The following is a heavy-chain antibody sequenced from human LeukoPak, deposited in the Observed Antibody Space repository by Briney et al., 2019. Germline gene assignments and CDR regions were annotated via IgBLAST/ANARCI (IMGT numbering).Heavy chain of an antibody. CDR3: ARGPPNWGYDY. CDR1: GCTFTSYD. CDR2: MNPNSGDT. V-gene: IGHV1-8*01. J-gene: IGHJ4*02. D-gene: IGHD7-27*01. Sequence: ASVKVSCKASGCTFTSYDFNWVRQATGQRPEWMGWMNPNSGDTGYAQKFQDRVTMTRNTSISTAYMELSSLRSDDTAVYYCARGPPNWGYDYWGPGTLVTVSS.